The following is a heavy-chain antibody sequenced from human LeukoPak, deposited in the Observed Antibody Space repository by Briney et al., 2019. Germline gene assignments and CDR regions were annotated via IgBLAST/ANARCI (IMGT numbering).Heavy chain of an antibody. V-gene: IGHV3-64*01. CDR3: ARGVLGGDYYFDY. J-gene: IGHJ4*02. CDR1: GFTFSSYA. CDR2: ISSNGGST. D-gene: IGHD2-21*01. Sequence: QPGGSLRLSCVASGFTFSSYAMHWVRQAPGKGLEYVSAISSNGGSTYYANSVKGRFTISRDNSKNTLYLQMGSLRAEDMAVYYCARGVLGGDYYFDYWGQGTLVTVSS.